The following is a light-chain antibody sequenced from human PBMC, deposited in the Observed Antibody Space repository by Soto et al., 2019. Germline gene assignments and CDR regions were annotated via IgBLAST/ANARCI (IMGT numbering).Light chain of an antibody. CDR1: QDIRND. Sequence: AIQMTQSPSSLSASVGDSVTITCRASQDIRNDLGWFQQKPGEAPNLLIYGASSVHRGVPSRFSGSGSGSDFTLTISSLQSEDFATYYCLQSYSTPYTFGQGTKVDTK. V-gene: IGKV1-6*01. CDR2: GAS. CDR3: LQSYSTPYT. J-gene: IGKJ2*01.